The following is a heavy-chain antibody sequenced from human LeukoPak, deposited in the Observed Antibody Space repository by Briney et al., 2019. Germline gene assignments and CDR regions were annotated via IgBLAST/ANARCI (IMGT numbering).Heavy chain of an antibody. V-gene: IGHV3-23*01. CDR3: AKVGPYYYDGSGYWYY. CDR1: GFTFSSYA. D-gene: IGHD3-22*01. J-gene: IGHJ4*02. Sequence: GGSLRLSSAASGFTFSSYAMSWVRQAPGKGLEWVSAISGSGGSTYYASSVKGLFTISRDNSKNTLYLQMNSLRSEYTAVYYCAKVGPYYYDGSGYWYYWGQGTLGTASS. CDR2: ISGSGGST.